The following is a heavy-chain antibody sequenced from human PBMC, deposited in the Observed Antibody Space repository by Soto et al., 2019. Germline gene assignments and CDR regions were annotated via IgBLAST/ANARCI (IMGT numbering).Heavy chain of an antibody. V-gene: IGHV4-4*02. J-gene: IGHJ5*02. CDR1: GGSISSSNW. CDR3: ARESWQKLGKWFDP. Sequence: SETLSLTCAVSGGSISSSNWWSWVRQPPGKGLEWIGEIYHSVSTNYNPSLKSRVTISVDKSKNQFSLKLSSVTAADTAVYYCARESWQKLGKWFDPWGQGTLVTVSS. CDR2: IYHSVST. D-gene: IGHD6-13*01.